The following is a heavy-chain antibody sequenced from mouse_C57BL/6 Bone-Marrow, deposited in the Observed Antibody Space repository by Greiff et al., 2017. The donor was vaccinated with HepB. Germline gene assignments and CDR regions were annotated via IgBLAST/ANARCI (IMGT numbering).Heavy chain of an antibody. Sequence: QVQLQQPGAELVKPGASVKLSCKASGYTFTSYWMQWVKQRPGQGLEWIGEIDPSDSYTNYNQKFKGKATLTVDTSSSTAYMQLSSLTSEDSAVYYCARYLSDYAMDYWGQGTSVTVSS. J-gene: IGHJ4*01. V-gene: IGHV1-50*01. D-gene: IGHD3-1*01. CDR3: ARYLSDYAMDY. CDR1: GYTFTSYW. CDR2: IDPSDSYT.